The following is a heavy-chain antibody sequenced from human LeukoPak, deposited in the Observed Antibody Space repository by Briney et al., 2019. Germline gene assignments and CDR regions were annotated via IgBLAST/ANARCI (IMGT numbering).Heavy chain of an antibody. CDR3: AKDHYYDSSGYYYASGPSDY. J-gene: IGHJ4*02. D-gene: IGHD3-22*01. CDR2: ISGSGGST. Sequence: GGSLRLSCAASGFTFSSYAMSWVRQAPGKGLEWVSAISGSGGSTYYADSVKGRFTISRDNSKNTLYLQMNSLRAEDTAVYYCAKDHYYDSSGYYYASGPSDYWGQGTLVTVSS. V-gene: IGHV3-23*01. CDR1: GFTFSSYA.